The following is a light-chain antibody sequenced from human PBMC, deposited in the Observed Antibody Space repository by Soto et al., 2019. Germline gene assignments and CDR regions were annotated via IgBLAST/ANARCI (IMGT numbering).Light chain of an antibody. CDR3: QQYKNFWT. CDR2: GAS. Sequence: EIVMTQSPATLSVSPGDRATLSCRASQSVNSNLAWYQQKPGQAPRLVIYGASARATGIPARFSGSGSGTEFTLTISTLQSADFAVYYCQQYKNFWTFGQGTKVEIK. V-gene: IGKV3-15*01. CDR1: QSVNSN. J-gene: IGKJ1*01.